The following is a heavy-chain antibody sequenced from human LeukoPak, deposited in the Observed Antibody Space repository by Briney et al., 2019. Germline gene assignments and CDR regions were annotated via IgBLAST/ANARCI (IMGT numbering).Heavy chain of an antibody. J-gene: IGHJ3*02. V-gene: IGHV3-23*01. CDR2: ISGSGGST. CDR1: GFTFSSYA. CDR3: AKDRRRWLQEDAFDI. D-gene: IGHD5-24*01. Sequence: GGSLRLSCTASGFTFSSYAMSWVRQAPGKGLEWVSAISGSGGSTYYADSVKGRFTISRDNSKNTLYLQMNSLRAEDTAVYYCAKDRRRWLQEDAFDIWGQGTMVTVSS.